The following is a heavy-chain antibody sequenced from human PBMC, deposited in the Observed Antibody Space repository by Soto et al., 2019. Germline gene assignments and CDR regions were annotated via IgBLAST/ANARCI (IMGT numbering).Heavy chain of an antibody. D-gene: IGHD2-2*01. V-gene: IGHV3-64D*08. J-gene: IGHJ6*02. CDR2: ISSNGGST. Sequence: GGSLRLSCSASGFTFSSYAMHWVRQAPGKGLEYVSAISSNGGSTYYADSVKGRFTISRDNSKNTLYLQMSSLRAEDTAVYYCVKAYVPAANLYYYGMDVWGQGTTVTVSS. CDR1: GFTFSSYA. CDR3: VKAYVPAANLYYYGMDV.